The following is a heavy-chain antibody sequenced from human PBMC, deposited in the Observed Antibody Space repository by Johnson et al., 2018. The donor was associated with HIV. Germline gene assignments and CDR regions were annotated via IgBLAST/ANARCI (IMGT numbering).Heavy chain of an antibody. J-gene: IGHJ3*02. CDR1: GFSVSNTY. Sequence: VQLVESGGGLVQPGGSLSLSCGASGFSVSNTYMNWVRQAPGKGLEWVSVIYSGGSTYYADSVRGRFTISRDDSKNTLYLQMNSLRAEDTAVYYCAKVGGTTILRDAFDIWGQGTMVTVSS. CDR3: AKVGGTTILRDAFDI. V-gene: IGHV3-66*01. CDR2: IYSGGST. D-gene: IGHD1-1*01.